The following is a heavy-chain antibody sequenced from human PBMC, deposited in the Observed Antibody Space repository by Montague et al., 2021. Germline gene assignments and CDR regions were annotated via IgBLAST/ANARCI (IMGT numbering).Heavy chain of an antibody. J-gene: IGHJ5*02. CDR1: GGAISSSSCY. CDR3: ARDREHTYGRFFHP. Sequence: SETLSLTCNVSGGAISSSSCYWGWIRQPPGKGLEWIGSIYYSGSTYYSPSLKSRVTISVDKSNNQLPLKLSSVTAADTAVYYCARDREHTYGRFFHPWGQGTLVTVSS. V-gene: IGHV4-39*06. CDR2: IYYSGST. D-gene: IGHD3-16*01.